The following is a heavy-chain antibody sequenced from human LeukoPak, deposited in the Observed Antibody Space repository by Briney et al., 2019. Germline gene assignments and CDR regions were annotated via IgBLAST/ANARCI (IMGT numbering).Heavy chain of an antibody. V-gene: IGHV1-69*13. CDR1: GGTFSSYA. CDR3: ARGSALLALSFDY. CDR2: IIPIFGTA. J-gene: IGHJ4*02. Sequence: GASVKVSCTASGGTFSSYAISWVRQAPGQGLEWMGGIIPIFGTANYAQKFQGRVTITADESTSTAYMELSSLRSEGTAVYYCARGSALLALSFDYWGQGTLVTVSS. D-gene: IGHD2-15*01.